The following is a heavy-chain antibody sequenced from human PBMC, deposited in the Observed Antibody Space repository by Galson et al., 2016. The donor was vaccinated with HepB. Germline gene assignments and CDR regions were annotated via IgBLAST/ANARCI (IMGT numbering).Heavy chain of an antibody. D-gene: IGHD1-14*01. J-gene: IGHJ3*02. CDR1: GFIFSTYW. CDR2: LKPDGSVE. CDR3: TINHDYASHT. Sequence: SLRLSCAASGFIFSTYWMSWVRQVPGKGLEWVANLKPDGSVEYYVDSVRGRFSISRDNAKNSLYLQMNSLRAEDTAVYYCTINHDYASHTWGQGTVVTVSS. V-gene: IGHV3-7*01.